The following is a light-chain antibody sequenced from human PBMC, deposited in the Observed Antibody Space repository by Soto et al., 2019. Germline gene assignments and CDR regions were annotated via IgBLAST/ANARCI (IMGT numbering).Light chain of an antibody. J-gene: IGKJ2*01. V-gene: IGKV3-11*02. CDR3: QQRSTWIYT. CDR2: DAS. Sequence: EILLAQSPATLSLSPGERATLSCKASQDVSIFLAWYQQKPGQAPRLLIHDASNRATGVPARFSGSGSGRDFTLTIPSLEPEDFAVYYCQQRSTWIYTFGQGTKLEV. CDR1: QDVSIF.